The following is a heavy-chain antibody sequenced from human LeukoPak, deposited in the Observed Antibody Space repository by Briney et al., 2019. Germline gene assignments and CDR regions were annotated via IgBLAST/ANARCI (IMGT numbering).Heavy chain of an antibody. CDR1: GFTFSSYG. D-gene: IGHD3-10*01. J-gene: IGHJ4*02. CDR3: ARDRRFGELSLDF. Sequence: GGSLRLSCAASGFTFSSYGMHWVRQAPGKGLERVAVIWYDGSNKYYADSVKGRFTISRDNSKNTLYLQMNSLRAEDTAVYYCARDRRFGELSLDFWGQGTLVTVSS. V-gene: IGHV3-33*01. CDR2: IWYDGSNK.